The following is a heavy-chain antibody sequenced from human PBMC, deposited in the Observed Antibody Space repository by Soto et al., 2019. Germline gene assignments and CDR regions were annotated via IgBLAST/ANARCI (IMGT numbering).Heavy chain of an antibody. CDR2: ISGSGGST. CDR3: AKVGNCSSTSCSYYFDY. D-gene: IGHD2-2*01. J-gene: IGHJ4*02. CDR1: GFTFSSYA. Sequence: GGSLRLSCAASGFTFSSYAMSWVRQAPGKGLEWVSAISGSGGSTYYADSVKGRFTISRDNSKNTLYLQMNSLRAEDTAVYYCAKVGNCSSTSCSYYFDYWGQGTLVTVSS. V-gene: IGHV3-23*01.